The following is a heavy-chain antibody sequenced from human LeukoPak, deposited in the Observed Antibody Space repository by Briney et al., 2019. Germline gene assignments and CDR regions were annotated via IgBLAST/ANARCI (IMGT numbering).Heavy chain of an antibody. CDR1: GYTFTGYY. CDR3: ARVLYVIVVDRGGLNY. Sequence: ASVKVSCTASGYTFTGYYMHWVRQAPGRGLEWMGWINPNSGGTNYAQKFQGRVTMTRDTSISTAYMELSRLRSDDTAVYYCARVLYVIVVDRGGLNYWGQGTLVTVPS. V-gene: IGHV1-2*02. CDR2: INPNSGGT. D-gene: IGHD3-22*01. J-gene: IGHJ4*02.